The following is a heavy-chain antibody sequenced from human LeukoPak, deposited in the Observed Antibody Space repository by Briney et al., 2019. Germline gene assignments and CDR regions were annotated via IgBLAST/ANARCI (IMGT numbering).Heavy chain of an antibody. V-gene: IGHV4-61*03. D-gene: IGHD3-10*01. Sequence: SETLSLTCIVSGDSVSNGNYYWSRLRQPPGKALEWIGYIYYTGSTYYNPSLEGRVTISVDTSRNHFSVKLNSVTAADTAVYYCARSQNYYGSGDYWSQGTLVTVSS. CDR3: ARSQNYYGSGDY. CDR1: GDSVSNGNYY. CDR2: IYYTGST. J-gene: IGHJ4*02.